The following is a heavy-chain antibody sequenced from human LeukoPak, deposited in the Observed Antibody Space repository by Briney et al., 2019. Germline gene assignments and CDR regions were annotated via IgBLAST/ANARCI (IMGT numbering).Heavy chain of an antibody. J-gene: IGHJ6*02. V-gene: IGHV1-24*01. CDR3: ATAGLMGPTYFGLFV. CDR1: GSPLNELY. Sequence: ASVKVSCRVSGSPLNELYMHWVRQAPGQGLERMGGFHREDGDKIYAQSFQGRFTLTKDTSADTAYMELSSLRSEDKAVYYCATAGLMGPTYFGLFVWGQGTTVTVSS. CDR2: FHREDGDK. D-gene: IGHD2-8*01.